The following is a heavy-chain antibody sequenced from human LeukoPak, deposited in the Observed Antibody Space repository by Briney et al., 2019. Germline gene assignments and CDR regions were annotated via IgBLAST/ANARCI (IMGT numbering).Heavy chain of an antibody. CDR2: IKQDGSEK. V-gene: IGHV3-7*01. CDR3: ARDIVGATWSYYYYGMDV. CDR1: GFTFSSYW. J-gene: IGHJ6*02. D-gene: IGHD1-26*01. Sequence: GGSLRLSCAAFGFTFSSYWMSWVRQAPGKGLEWVANIKQDGSEKYYVDSVKGRFTISRDNAKNSLYPQMNSLRAEDTAVYYCARDIVGATWSYYYYGMDVWGQGTTVTVSS.